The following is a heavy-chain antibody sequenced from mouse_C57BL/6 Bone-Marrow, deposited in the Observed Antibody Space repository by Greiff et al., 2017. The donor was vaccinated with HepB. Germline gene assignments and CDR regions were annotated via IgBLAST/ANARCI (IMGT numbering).Heavy chain of an antibody. CDR2: ISDGGSYT. V-gene: IGHV5-4*01. Sequence: EVQVVESGGGLVKPGGSLKLSCAASGFTFSSYAMSWVRQTPEKRLEWVATISDGGSYTYYPDNVKGRFTISRDNAKNNLYLQMSHLKSEDTAMYYCARDPFYGSSYNYYAMDYWGQGTSVTVSS. CDR1: GFTFSSYA. CDR3: ARDPFYGSSYNYYAMDY. D-gene: IGHD1-1*01. J-gene: IGHJ4*01.